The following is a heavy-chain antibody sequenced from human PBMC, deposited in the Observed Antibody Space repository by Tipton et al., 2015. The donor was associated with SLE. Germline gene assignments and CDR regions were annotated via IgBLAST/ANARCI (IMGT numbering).Heavy chain of an antibody. J-gene: IGHJ4*02. CDR3: ARGRMVRGVDY. V-gene: IGHV4-34*01. CDR1: GGSFSGFY. CDR2: INHRGRT. Sequence: TLSLTCAVYGGSFSGFYWSWIRQPPGKGLEWIGEINHRGRTNYNPSLKSRVTISVDTSKDQFSLKLSSVTAADTAVYYCARGRMVRGVDYWGQGTLVTVSS. D-gene: IGHD3-10*01.